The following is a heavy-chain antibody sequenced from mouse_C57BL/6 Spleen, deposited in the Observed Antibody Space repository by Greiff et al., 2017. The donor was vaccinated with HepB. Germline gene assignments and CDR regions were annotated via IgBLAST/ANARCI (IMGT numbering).Heavy chain of an antibody. CDR3: ARGAASQEYAMDY. CDR2: ISDGGSYT. CDR1: GFTFSSYA. J-gene: IGHJ4*01. Sequence: EVMLVESGGGLVKPGGSLKLSCAASGFTFSSYAMSWVRQTPEKRLEWVATISDGGSYTYYPDNVKGRFTISRDHAKNNQYLQMSHLKSEDTAMYYCARGAASQEYAMDYWGQGTSVTVSS. V-gene: IGHV5-4*03.